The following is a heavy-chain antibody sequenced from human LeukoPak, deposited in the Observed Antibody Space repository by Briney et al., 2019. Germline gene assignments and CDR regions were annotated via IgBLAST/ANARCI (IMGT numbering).Heavy chain of an antibody. CDR2: DSAYNGNT. D-gene: IGHD4-17*01. Sequence: ATVDVSCSASGYTITSSGFSWLLQAAGQEVEGMGWDSAYNGNTNYAQTLQGRVTMTTDTSTSTAYMELRSLTSDDTAVYYCARGPVMTTVTTHAMTQPHYYYYGMDVWGQGTTVTVSS. CDR3: ARGPVMTTVTTHAMTQPHYYYYGMDV. V-gene: IGHV1-18*01. J-gene: IGHJ6*02. CDR1: GYTITSSG.